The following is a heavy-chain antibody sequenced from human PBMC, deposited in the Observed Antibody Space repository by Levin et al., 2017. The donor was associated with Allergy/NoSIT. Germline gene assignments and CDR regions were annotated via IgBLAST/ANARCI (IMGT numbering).Heavy chain of an antibody. V-gene: IGHV4-39*01. D-gene: IGHD3-9*01. Sequence: SQTLSLTCSVSGGSISSSGYYWGWIRQPPGKGLEWIGSIYYSGSTYYNPSLKSRVTISVDTSKNQFSLKLSSVTAADTAVYYCASVSTYYDILMTHPDYWGQGTLVTVSS. CDR1: GGSISSSGYY. CDR3: ASVSTYYDILMTHPDY. CDR2: IYYSGST. J-gene: IGHJ4*02.